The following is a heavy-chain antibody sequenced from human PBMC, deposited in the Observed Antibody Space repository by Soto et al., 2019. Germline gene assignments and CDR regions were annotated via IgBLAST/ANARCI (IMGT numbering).Heavy chain of an antibody. D-gene: IGHD3-16*01. V-gene: IGHV1-18*01. CDR2: ISAYNGNT. CDR3: ARHRGGNHYYYGMDV. CDR1: GYTFTRSG. Sequence: ASVKVSCKASGYTFTRSGISWVRQAPGQGLEWMGWISAYNGNTNYAQKLQGRVTMTTDTSTSTAYMELRSLRSDDTAVYYCARHRGGNHYYYGMDVGGKGTRVTVSS. J-gene: IGHJ6*04.